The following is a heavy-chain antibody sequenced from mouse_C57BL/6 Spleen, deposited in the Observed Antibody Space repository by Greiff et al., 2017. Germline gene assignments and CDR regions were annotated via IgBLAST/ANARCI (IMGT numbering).Heavy chain of an antibody. CDR1: GFNIKEYN. J-gene: IGHJ2*01. V-gene: IGHV14-2*01. Sequence: VQLKESGAELVKPGASVKLSCTASGFNIKEYNMHWVKQRTEQGLEWIGRIDPEDDETKYDPKFQGKATITADTSSNTAYLKLSSLTSEDTAVYYCTGYPLGFGYWGHGTTLTVSS. CDR2: IDPEDDET. D-gene: IGHD6-1*01. CDR3: TGYPLGFGY.